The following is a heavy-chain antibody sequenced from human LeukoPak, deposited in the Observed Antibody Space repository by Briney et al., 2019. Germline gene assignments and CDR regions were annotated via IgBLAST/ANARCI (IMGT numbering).Heavy chain of an antibody. D-gene: IGHD1-26*01. CDR3: ARDLRIVSGSYLDY. V-gene: IGHV3-48*03. CDR1: GFTFRSYE. Sequence: GGSLRLSCADSGFTFRSYEMNWVRQAPGKGLEWIAYLSSSGSAFSYADSVKGRFISSRDNTKNSLYLQMNSLRAEDTAIYYCARDLRIVSGSYLDYWGQGTLVTVSS. CDR2: LSSSGSAF. J-gene: IGHJ4*02.